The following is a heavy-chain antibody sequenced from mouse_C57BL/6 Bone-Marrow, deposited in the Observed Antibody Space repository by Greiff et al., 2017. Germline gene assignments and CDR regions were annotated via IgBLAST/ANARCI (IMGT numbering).Heavy chain of an antibody. D-gene: IGHD2-1*01. J-gene: IGHJ2*01. Sequence: QVQLQESGPELVKPGASVKLSCKASGYAFTSYDINWVKQRPGQGLEWIGWIYPRDGSTKYNEKFKGKATLTVDTSSSTTYMELHSLTSEDSAVYFCARSVIYFLDYWGQGTTLTVSS. CDR1: GYAFTSYD. CDR2: IYPRDGST. V-gene: IGHV1-85*01. CDR3: ARSVIYFLDY.